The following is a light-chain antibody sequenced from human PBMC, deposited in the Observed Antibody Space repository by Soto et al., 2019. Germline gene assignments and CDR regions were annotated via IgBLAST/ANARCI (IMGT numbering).Light chain of an antibody. J-gene: IGLJ1*01. CDR3: SSYTDFNLYV. V-gene: IGLV2-14*03. CDR1: SSDVGGYNY. Sequence: QSVLAQPASVSGSPGQSISISCTGTSSDVGGYNYVSWYQHQPGKAPKLVIFDVSGRPSGISNRFSGSKSGNTASLTISGLRLEDEADYYWSSYTDFNLYVFGTGTKVTV. CDR2: DVS.